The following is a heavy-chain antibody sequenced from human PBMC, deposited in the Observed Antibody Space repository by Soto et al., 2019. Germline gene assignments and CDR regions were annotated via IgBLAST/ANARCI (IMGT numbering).Heavy chain of an antibody. J-gene: IGHJ4*02. CDR1: GFTFSSYS. D-gene: IGHD2-15*01. CDR3: ARDRGCSVRLCYRALRY. CDR2: ISSISNTI. V-gene: IGHV3-48*01. Sequence: GGSLRLSCAASGFTFSSYSMSWVRQAPGKGLEWVSYISSISNTIYYADSVKGRITISRDNAKNSLYLHMNSLSAEDTAVYYYARDRGCSVRLCYRALRYSGPGPLLTVSS.